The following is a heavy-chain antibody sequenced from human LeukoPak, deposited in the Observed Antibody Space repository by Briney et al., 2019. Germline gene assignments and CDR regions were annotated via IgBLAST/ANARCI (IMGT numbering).Heavy chain of an antibody. V-gene: IGHV4-39*01. Sequence: SETLSLTCTVSGGSISSSSYYWGWIRQPPGKGLEWIGSVYYSGSTYYNPSLKSRVTISVDTSKNQFSLKLSSVTAADTAVYYCAPQYYDFWSGYYAFDYWGQGTLVTVSS. J-gene: IGHJ4*02. D-gene: IGHD3-3*01. CDR2: VYYSGST. CDR3: APQYYDFWSGYYAFDY. CDR1: GGSISSSSYY.